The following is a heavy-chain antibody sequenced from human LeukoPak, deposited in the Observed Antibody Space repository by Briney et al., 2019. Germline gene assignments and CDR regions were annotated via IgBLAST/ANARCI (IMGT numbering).Heavy chain of an antibody. V-gene: IGHV3-48*04. CDR1: GFTFGDYS. J-gene: IGHJ4*02. D-gene: IGHD6-19*01. CDR2: ISGFSSAI. CDR3: AREGDSSGSLGDY. Sequence: GGSLRLSCAASGFTFGDYSMNWVRQAPGKGPEWVSYISGFSSAIYHADSVKGRFTVSRDNAEKSVYLHMSSLRAEDTAMYYCAREGDSSGSLGDYWGQGILVTVSS.